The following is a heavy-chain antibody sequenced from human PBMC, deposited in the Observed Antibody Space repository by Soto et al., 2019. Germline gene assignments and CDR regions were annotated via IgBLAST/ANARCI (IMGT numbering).Heavy chain of an antibody. J-gene: IGHJ4*02. CDR1: GYTFTSYH. CDR3: ARDTPPTDY. CDR2: ISAYTSNT. Sequence: QVQLVQSGAEVKKPGASVKVSCKTSGYTFTSYHISWVRQAPGQGLEWMGWISAYTSNTNYAQKFQGRVTMTTDTLTSTASMELRSLRSDATAVYYCARDTPPTDYWGQGTLVTVSS. V-gene: IGHV1-18*01.